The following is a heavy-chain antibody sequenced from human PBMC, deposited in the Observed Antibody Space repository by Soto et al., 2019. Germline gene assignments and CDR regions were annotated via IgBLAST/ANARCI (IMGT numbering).Heavy chain of an antibody. CDR2: INPGNGNT. CDR1: GYTLTSDG. J-gene: IGHJ4*02. V-gene: IGHV1-3*01. CDR3: ARGHQGGYDLPSHY. D-gene: IGHD5-12*01. Sequence: ASVKVSCKASGYTLTSDGVNWVRQAPGRGLEWMGWINPGNGNTKYSQKFQGRVIIERDTSASTAYMELSSLRSEDTAVYYSARGHQGGYDLPSHYWGQGTLVTVSS.